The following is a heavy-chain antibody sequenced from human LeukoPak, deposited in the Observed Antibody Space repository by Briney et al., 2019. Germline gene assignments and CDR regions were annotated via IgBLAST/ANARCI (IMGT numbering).Heavy chain of an antibody. CDR1: GGSTSSYY. Sequence: PSETLSLTCTVSGGSTSSYYWSWIRQPPAQGLDWIAYIYYSGSTNYNPSLKSRVTISVDTSKNQFSLKLSSVTAADTAVYYCARRYGSGSSGTFDYWGQGTLVTVSS. CDR3: ARRYGSGSSGTFDY. J-gene: IGHJ4*02. D-gene: IGHD3-10*01. CDR2: IYYSGST. V-gene: IGHV4-59*01.